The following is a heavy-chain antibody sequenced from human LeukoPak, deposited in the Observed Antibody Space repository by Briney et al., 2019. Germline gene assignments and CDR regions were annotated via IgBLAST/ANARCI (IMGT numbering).Heavy chain of an antibody. Sequence: PSETLSLTCAVYGGSFSGYYWSWIRQPPGKGLEWIGGINHSGSTNYNPSLKSRVTISVDTSKNQFSLKLSSVTAADTAVYYCARVGVTGTTLGNFDYWGQGTLVTVSS. CDR2: INHSGST. J-gene: IGHJ4*02. CDR3: ARVGVTGTTLGNFDY. CDR1: GGSFSGYY. D-gene: IGHD1-7*01. V-gene: IGHV4-34*01.